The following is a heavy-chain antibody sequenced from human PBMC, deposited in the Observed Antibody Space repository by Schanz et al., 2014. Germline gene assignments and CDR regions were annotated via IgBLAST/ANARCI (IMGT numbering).Heavy chain of an antibody. CDR2: IYSGGST. D-gene: IGHD1-26*01. V-gene: IGHV3-23*05. J-gene: IGHJ6*02. CDR3: ARSSYSGSSYYYYGLDV. CDR1: GFTFSSYA. Sequence: EVQLLESGGGLVQPGGSLRLSCAASGFTFSSYAMSWVRQAPGKGLEWVSAIYSGGSTYYADSVKGRFTISRDNSKNTLYLQMNSLRAEDTAVYYCARSSYSGSSYYYYGLDVWGQGTMVTVSS.